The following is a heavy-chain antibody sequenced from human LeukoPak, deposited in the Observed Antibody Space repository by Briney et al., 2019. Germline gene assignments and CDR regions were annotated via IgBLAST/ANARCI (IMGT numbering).Heavy chain of an antibody. CDR2: VNPNNGGT. D-gene: IGHD6-13*01. Sequence: TSVKVSCKASGYTFTGYYMHWVRQAPGQGLEWMGWVNPNNGGTNYAQKFQGRVTMTRDTSINTGYMELSRLRSDDTAVYYCATAPRYSSSRPPFDYWGQGTLVTVSS. CDR1: GYTFTGYY. CDR3: ATAPRYSSSRPPFDY. V-gene: IGHV1-2*02. J-gene: IGHJ4*02.